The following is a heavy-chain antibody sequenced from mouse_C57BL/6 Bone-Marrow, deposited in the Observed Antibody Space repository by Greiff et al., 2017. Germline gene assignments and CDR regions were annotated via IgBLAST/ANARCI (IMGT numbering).Heavy chain of an antibody. J-gene: IGHJ3*01. CDR2: INPSSGYT. D-gene: IGHD2-3*01. V-gene: IGHV1-7*01. Sequence: QVQLQQSGAELAKPGASVKLSCKASGYTFTSYWMHWVKQRPGQGLEWIGYINPSSGYTKYNQTFKDKATLTADKSSSTAYMQLSSLTYEDSAVYYCARWNDGYSGFFAYWGQGTLVTVSA. CDR1: GYTFTSYW. CDR3: ARWNDGYSGFFAY.